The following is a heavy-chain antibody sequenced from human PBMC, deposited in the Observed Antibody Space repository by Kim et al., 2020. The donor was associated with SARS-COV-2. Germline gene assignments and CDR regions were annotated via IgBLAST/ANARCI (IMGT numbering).Heavy chain of an antibody. V-gene: IGHV4-39*01. Sequence: SETLSLTCTVSGGSISSSSYYWGWIRHPPGKGLEWIGSIYYSGSTYYNPSLKSRVTISVDTSKNQFSLKLSSVTAADTAVYYCARSGSPYYFDYWGQGTLVTVSS. CDR1: GGSISSSSYY. J-gene: IGHJ4*02. CDR3: ARSGSPYYFDY. CDR2: IYYSGST. D-gene: IGHD1-26*01.